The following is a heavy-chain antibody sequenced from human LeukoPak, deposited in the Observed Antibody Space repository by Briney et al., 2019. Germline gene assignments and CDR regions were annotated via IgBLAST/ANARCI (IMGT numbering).Heavy chain of an antibody. CDR2: ISDSGAYT. V-gene: IGHV3-23*01. CDR3: AKGRILWFGEQSDFDY. Sequence: GGSLRLSCAASGFTFTKYGMSWVRQAPGKGLEWISTISDSGAYTYYADFVKGRFTVSRDNSKNMVFLEVNSLRAEDTATYFCAKGRILWFGEQSDFDYWGQGTLVTVFS. CDR1: GFTFTKYG. J-gene: IGHJ4*02. D-gene: IGHD3-10*01.